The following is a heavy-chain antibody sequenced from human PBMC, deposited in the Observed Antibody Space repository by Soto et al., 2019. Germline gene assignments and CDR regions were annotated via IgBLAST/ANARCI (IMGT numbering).Heavy chain of an antibody. CDR1: GFSLSNARMG. J-gene: IGHJ5*02. D-gene: IGHD6-13*01. CDR3: ARTQYSSSWYEGNNWFDP. Sequence: QVTLKESGPVLVKPTETLTLTCTVSGFSLSNARMGVSWIRQPPGKALEWLAHIFSNDEKSYSTSLKSRLTISKDTSKSQVVLTMTNMDPVDTATYYCARTQYSSSWYEGNNWFDPWGQGTLVTVSS. V-gene: IGHV2-26*01. CDR2: IFSNDEK.